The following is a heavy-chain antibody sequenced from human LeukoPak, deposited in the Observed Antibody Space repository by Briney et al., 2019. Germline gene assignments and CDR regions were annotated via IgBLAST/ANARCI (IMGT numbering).Heavy chain of an antibody. Sequence: SETLSLTCTVSGGSISNYYWSWIRQPPGKGLKWIGYIYYSGTTNYNPSLKSRVTISVDTSKNQFSLKLSSVTAADTAVYYCARGVYIAAAQYGYWGQGTLVTVSS. CDR2: IYYSGTT. D-gene: IGHD6-13*01. V-gene: IGHV4-59*01. J-gene: IGHJ4*02. CDR3: ARGVYIAAAQYGY. CDR1: GGSISNYY.